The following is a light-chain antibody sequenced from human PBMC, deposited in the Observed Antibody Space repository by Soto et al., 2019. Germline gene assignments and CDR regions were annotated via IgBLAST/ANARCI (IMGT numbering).Light chain of an antibody. CDR1: RSDVGGYNY. J-gene: IGLJ3*02. V-gene: IGLV2-8*01. Sequence: QSALTQPPSASGSPGQSVTISCTGTRSDVGGYNYVSWYQQHPGKAPKLMLYEVTKRPSGVPDRFSGSKSGNTASLTVSGLQAEDEADYYCSSHGGINNVVFGGGTELTVL. CDR2: EVT. CDR3: SSHGGINNVV.